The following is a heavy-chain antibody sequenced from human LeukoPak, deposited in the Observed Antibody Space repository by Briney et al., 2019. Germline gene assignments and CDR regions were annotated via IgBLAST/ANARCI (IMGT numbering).Heavy chain of an antibody. CDR2: INTSGSST. Sequence: GGSLSLSCAASGFTFSDYWMHWVRQVPGKGRVWVSRINTSGSSTTYADYVKGRFTISRDNAKNTLYLQMDSLRAEDTGVYYCARSSHADDFWGQGTLVTVSS. CDR1: GFTFSDYW. CDR3: ARSSHADDF. D-gene: IGHD6-13*01. J-gene: IGHJ4*02. V-gene: IGHV3-74*03.